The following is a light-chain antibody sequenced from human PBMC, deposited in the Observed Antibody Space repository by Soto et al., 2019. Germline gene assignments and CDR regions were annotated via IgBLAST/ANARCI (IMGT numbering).Light chain of an antibody. J-gene: IGKJ4*01. Sequence: IRVRQYQYSLSASLGDGVPIPSRASQSITTFLNWYQHKPGKAPELLIYAASTLQSGVPSRFSGRGSGTDFTPTISSLQPEDFATYYCQQSYIPPLTFGGGTKVDIK. CDR2: AAS. V-gene: IGKV1-39*01. CDR3: QQSYIPPLT. CDR1: QSITTF.